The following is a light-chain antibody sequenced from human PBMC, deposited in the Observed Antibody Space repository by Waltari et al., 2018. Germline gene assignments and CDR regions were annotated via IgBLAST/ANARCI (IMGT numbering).Light chain of an antibody. CDR3: QQSYSTPPWT. CDR1: QSISSY. Sequence: DIQMTQSPSSLSASVGDRVTITCRASQSISSYLNWYQQKPGKAPKLLIYAASSLQSGVPSRFSCSGSGTDFTLTISSLQPEEFATYYCQQSYSTPPWTFGQGTKVEIK. J-gene: IGKJ1*01. V-gene: IGKV1-39*01. CDR2: AAS.